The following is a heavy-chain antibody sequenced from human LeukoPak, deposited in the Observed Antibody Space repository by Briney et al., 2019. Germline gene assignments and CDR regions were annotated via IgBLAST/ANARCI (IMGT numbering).Heavy chain of an antibody. V-gene: IGHV3-20*04. CDR3: AREDLAAAGTYWYFDL. CDR1: GFTFDDYG. J-gene: IGHJ2*01. CDR2: INWNGGST. D-gene: IGHD6-13*01. Sequence: PGGSLRLSCAASGFTFDDYGMSWVRQAPGKGLEWVSGINWNGGSTGYADSVKGRFTISRDNAKNSLYLQMNSLRAEDTAVYYCAREDLAAAGTYWYFDLWGRGTLVTVSS.